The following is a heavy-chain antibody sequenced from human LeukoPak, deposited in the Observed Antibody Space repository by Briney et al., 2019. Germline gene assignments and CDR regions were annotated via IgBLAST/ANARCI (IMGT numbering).Heavy chain of an antibody. CDR2: IYYSGST. V-gene: IGHV4-59*01. CDR1: GGSISSYY. CDR3: ARAGSGWGYYFDY. J-gene: IGHJ4*02. D-gene: IGHD6-19*01. Sequence: SETLSLTCTVSGGSISSYYWSWIRQPPGKGLEWIGYIYYSGSTNYNPSLKSRVTISVDTSKNQFSLKLSSVTAADTAVYYCARAGSGWGYYFDYWGQGTLVTVSS.